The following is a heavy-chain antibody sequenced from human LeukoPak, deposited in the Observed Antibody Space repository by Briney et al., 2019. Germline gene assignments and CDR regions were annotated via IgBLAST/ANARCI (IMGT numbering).Heavy chain of an antibody. J-gene: IGHJ3*02. D-gene: IGHD1-26*01. CDR1: GYSFTSYW. V-gene: IGHV5-51*01. CDR3: ARHAPYSGSYYNAFDI. Sequence: GESLKISCKGSGYSFTSYWIGWVRQMPGKGLEWMGIIYPGDSDTIYSPSFQGQVTISADKSISTAYLQWSSLKDPDTAMCYCARHAPYSGSYYNAFDIWGQGTMVTVSS. CDR2: IYPGDSDT.